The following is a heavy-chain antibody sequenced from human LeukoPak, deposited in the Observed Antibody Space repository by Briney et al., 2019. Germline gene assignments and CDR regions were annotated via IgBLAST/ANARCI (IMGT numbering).Heavy chain of an antibody. J-gene: IGHJ4*02. CDR2: VSYSGST. CDR1: GVSISNGGYY. Sequence: SETLSLTCTVSGVSISNGGYYWSWVRQHPGKGLEWIGHVSYSGSTYYNPSLNSRVTISVGTSKTQFSLKLSSVTAADTAVYYCARVRGYSYGELDYWGLGSLVTVSS. CDR3: ARVRGYSYGELDY. D-gene: IGHD5-18*01. V-gene: IGHV4-31*03.